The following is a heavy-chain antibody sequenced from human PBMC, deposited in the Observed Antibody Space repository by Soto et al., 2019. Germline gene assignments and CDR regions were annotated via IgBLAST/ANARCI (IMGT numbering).Heavy chain of an antibody. Sequence: GGSLRLSCAASGFTFSSYGMHWVRQAPGKGLEWVAVISYDGNNKYYADSVKGRFTISRDNSKNTLYLQMNSLRAEDTAVYYCAKDQRGWEPPRAFDIWGQGTMVTVSS. V-gene: IGHV3-30*18. CDR2: ISYDGNNK. D-gene: IGHD1-26*01. CDR1: GFTFSSYG. CDR3: AKDQRGWEPPRAFDI. J-gene: IGHJ3*02.